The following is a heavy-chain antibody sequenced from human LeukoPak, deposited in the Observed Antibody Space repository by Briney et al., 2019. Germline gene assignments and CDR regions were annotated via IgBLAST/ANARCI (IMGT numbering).Heavy chain of an antibody. D-gene: IGHD5-18*01. CDR1: GGSISSHY. CDR2: IYYSGST. V-gene: IGHV4-59*11. Sequence: PSETLSLTCTVSGGSISSHYWSWIRQPPGKGLEWIGYIYYSGSTNYNPSLKRRVTISVDTSKNQFSLKLSSVHAAATAVYYCARAHVDTAMVVDYWGQGTLVTVSS. J-gene: IGHJ4*02. CDR3: ARAHVDTAMVVDY.